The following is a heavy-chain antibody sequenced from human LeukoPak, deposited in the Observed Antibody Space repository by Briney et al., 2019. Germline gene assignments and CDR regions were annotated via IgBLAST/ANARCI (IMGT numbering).Heavy chain of an antibody. D-gene: IGHD3-22*01. CDR2: ISGSGGST. J-gene: IGHJ4*02. Sequence: GGSLRLSCAASGFTFSSYAMSWVRQAPGKGLEWVSAISGSGGSTYYADPVKGRFTISRDNSKNTLYLQMNSLRAEDTAVYYCAKGIYYDSSGYYPESYFDYWGQGTLVTVSS. CDR1: GFTFSSYA. CDR3: AKGIYYDSSGYYPESYFDY. V-gene: IGHV3-23*01.